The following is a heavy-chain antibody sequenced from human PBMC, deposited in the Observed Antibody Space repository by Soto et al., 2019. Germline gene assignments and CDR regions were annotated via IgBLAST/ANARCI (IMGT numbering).Heavy chain of an antibody. V-gene: IGHV4-34*01. CDR2: INHSGST. CDR1: GGSFSGYY. J-gene: IGHJ6*02. D-gene: IGHD2-15*01. CDR3: ARVHCSGGTCLDGLDV. Sequence: SETLSLTCAVYGGSFSGYYWSWIRQPPGKGLEWIGEINHSGSTNYNPSLKSRVTISVDTSKNQFSLKLSSVTAADTAVYYCARVHCSGGTCLDGLDVWGQGTTVTVSS.